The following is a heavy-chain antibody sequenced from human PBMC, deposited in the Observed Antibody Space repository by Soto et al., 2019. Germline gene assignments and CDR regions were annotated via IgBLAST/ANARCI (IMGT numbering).Heavy chain of an antibody. CDR2: IWYDGSNK. J-gene: IGHJ6*02. CDR3: ARDRGYSDYDYGYYYYGMDV. CDR1: GFTFSSYG. D-gene: IGHD5-12*01. Sequence: GGSLRLSCAASGFTFSSYGMHWVRQAPGKGLEWVAVIWYDGSNKYYADSVKGRFTISRDNSKNTLYLQMNSLRAEDTAVYYCARDRGYSDYDYGYYYYGMDVWGQGTTVTVSS. V-gene: IGHV3-33*01.